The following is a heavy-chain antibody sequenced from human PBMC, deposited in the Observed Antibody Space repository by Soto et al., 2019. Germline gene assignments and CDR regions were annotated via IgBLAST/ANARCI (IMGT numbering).Heavy chain of an antibody. CDR1: GFTFSSYA. J-gene: IGHJ4*02. CDR3: AKDASGTSYDYFDH. D-gene: IGHD3-10*01. V-gene: IGHV3-23*01. CDR2: INLSGGTT. Sequence: PGGSLRLSCAASGFTFSSYAMNWVRQAPGKGLEWVSAINLSGGTTDYADSVKGRFTISRDNSKNTLYLQVSSLRAADTAVYYCAKDASGTSYDYFDHWGQGTLVTVSS.